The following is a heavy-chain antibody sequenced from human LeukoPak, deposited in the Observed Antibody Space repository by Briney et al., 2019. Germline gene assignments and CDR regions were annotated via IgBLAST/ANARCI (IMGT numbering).Heavy chain of an antibody. J-gene: IGHJ4*02. D-gene: IGHD3-10*01. V-gene: IGHV1-18*01. CDR2: ICAYNGNT. CDR1: GYTFTSYG. Sequence: ASVKVSCKASGYTFTSYGISWVRQAPGQGLEWMGWICAYNGNTNYAQKLQGRVTMTTDTSTSTAYMELRSLRSDDTAVYYCARDSGLKYYGSGSYYPFDYWGQGTLVTVSS. CDR3: ARDSGLKYYGSGSYYPFDY.